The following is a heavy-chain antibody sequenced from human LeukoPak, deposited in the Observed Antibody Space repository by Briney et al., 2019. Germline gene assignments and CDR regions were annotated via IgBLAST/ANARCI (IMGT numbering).Heavy chain of an antibody. V-gene: IGHV1-69*04. Sequence: SVKVSCKASGGTFSSYAISWVRQAPGQGLEWMGRIIPILGIANYAQKFQGRATITADKSTSTAYMELSSLRSEDTAVYYCARLAVAGNTVPYYFDYWGQGTLVTVSS. D-gene: IGHD6-19*01. CDR2: IIPILGIA. CDR1: GGTFSSYA. CDR3: ARLAVAGNTVPYYFDY. J-gene: IGHJ4*02.